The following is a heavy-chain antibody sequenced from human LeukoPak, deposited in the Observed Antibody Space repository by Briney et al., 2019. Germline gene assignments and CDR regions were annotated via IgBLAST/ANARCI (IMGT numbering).Heavy chain of an antibody. J-gene: IGHJ4*02. V-gene: IGHV3-30*03. CDR3: ARLGFVVPDVIFDY. CDR1: GFTFSSYG. D-gene: IGHD2-2*02. CDR2: ISYDGSIK. Sequence: PGGSLRPSCAASGFTFSSYGMHWVRQAPGKGLEWVAVISYDGSIKYYADSVKGRFTISRGISKNTRYLQMNSLRAEDTAMYYCARLGFVVPDVIFDYWGQGTLVTVSS.